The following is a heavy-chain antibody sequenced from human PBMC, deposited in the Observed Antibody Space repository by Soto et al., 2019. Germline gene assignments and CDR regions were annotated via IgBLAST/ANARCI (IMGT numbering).Heavy chain of an antibody. J-gene: IGHJ5*02. Sequence: TSETLSLTCAVYGGSFSGYYWSWIRQPPGKGLEWIGEINHSGSTNYNPSLKSRVTISVDTSKNQFSLKLSSVTAADTAVYYCARHPIAAADIDPWGQGTLVTVSS. CDR3: ARHPIAAADIDP. D-gene: IGHD6-13*01. CDR1: GGSFSGYY. CDR2: INHSGST. V-gene: IGHV4-34*01.